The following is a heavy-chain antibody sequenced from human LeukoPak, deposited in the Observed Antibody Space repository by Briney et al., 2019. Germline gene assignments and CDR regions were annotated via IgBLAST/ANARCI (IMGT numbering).Heavy chain of an antibody. CDR3: ARAIAAAGNWEHNWFDP. V-gene: IGHV3-9*01. CDR2: ISWNSGSI. D-gene: IGHD6-13*01. J-gene: IGHJ5*02. Sequence: PGGSLRLSCAASGFTFDDYAMHWVRQAPGKGLEWVSGISWNSGSIGYADSVKGRFTISRDNAKNSLYLQMNSLRAEDTAVYYCARAIAAAGNWEHNWFDPWGQGTLVTVSS. CDR1: GFTFDDYA.